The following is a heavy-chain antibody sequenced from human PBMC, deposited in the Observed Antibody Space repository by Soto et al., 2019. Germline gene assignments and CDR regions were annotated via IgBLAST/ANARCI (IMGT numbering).Heavy chain of an antibody. CDR1: GGSFSGYY. CDR3: ARDHPRRWPIVATTRFFDY. V-gene: IGHV4-34*01. Sequence: SETLSLTCAVYGGSFSGYYWSWIRQPPGKGLEWIGEINYSGSTNYNPSLKSRVTISVDTSKNQFSLKLSSVTAADTAVYYCARDHPRRWPIVATTRFFDYWGQGTLVTVSS. CDR2: INYSGST. J-gene: IGHJ4*02. D-gene: IGHD5-12*01.